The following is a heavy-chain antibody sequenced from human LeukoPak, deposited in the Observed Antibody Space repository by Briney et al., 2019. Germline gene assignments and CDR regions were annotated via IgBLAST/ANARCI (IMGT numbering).Heavy chain of an antibody. J-gene: IGHJ6*02. CDR3: ARAVAAAGNDYYYGMDV. CDR2: ISAYNGNT. D-gene: IGHD6-13*01. V-gene: IGHV1-18*01. Sequence: AASVKVSCKASGYTFTSYGISWVRQAPGQGLEWMGWISAYNGNTNYAQKLQGRVTMTTDTSTSTAYMELRSLRSDDTAVYYCARAVAAAGNDYYYGMDVWGQGTTVTVSS. CDR1: GYTFTSYG.